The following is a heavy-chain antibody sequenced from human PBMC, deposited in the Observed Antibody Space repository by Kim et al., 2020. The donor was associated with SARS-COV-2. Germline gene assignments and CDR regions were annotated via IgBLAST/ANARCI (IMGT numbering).Heavy chain of an antibody. CDR2: ISSSSSYT. D-gene: IGHD3-9*01. J-gene: IGHJ4*02. CDR3: TSARGLRYFDWLDY. Sequence: GGSLRLSCAASGFTFSDYYMSWIRQAPGKGLEWVSYISSSSSYTNYADAVKGRFTITRDNAKNSLYLQINSLGAEDTAVYYCTSARGLRYFDWLDYWGQGTLVTVSS. CDR1: GFTFSDYY. V-gene: IGHV3-11*03.